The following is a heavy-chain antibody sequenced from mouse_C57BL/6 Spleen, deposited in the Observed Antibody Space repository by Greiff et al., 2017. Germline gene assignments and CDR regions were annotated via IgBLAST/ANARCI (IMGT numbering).Heavy chain of an antibody. CDR2: IDPSDSET. Sequence: QVQLQQPGAELVRPGSSVKLSCKASGYTFTSYWMHWVKQTPIQGLEWIGNIDPSDSETHYNQKFKDKATLTVDKSSSTAYMQLSSLTSEDSAVYYCARCSGSSFFYFDDWGQGTTLTVSS. CDR3: ARCSGSSFFYFDD. D-gene: IGHD1-1*01. V-gene: IGHV1-52*01. CDR1: GYTFTSYW. J-gene: IGHJ2*01.